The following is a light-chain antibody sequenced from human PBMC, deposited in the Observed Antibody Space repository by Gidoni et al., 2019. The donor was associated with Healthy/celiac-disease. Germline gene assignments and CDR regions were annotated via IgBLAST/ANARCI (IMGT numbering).Light chain of an antibody. Sequence: IRMTERRSCLSASVGDRVTLSCRKSQSISSYLNWYQQKPGKAPKLLIYAASSLQSGVPSRFSGSGSGRDFTLATRSLQPKEFVTHYCQRSYSTSRTFGQGTKLEIK. CDR2: AAS. J-gene: IGKJ2*01. CDR3: QRSYSTSRT. V-gene: IGKV1-39*01. CDR1: QSISSY.